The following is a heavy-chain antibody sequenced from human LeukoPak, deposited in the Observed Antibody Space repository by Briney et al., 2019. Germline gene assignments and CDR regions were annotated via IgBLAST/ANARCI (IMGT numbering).Heavy chain of an antibody. CDR2: ISGSGGST. CDR3: AIGFSTVTTTSFDY. V-gene: IGHV3-23*01. J-gene: IGHJ4*02. D-gene: IGHD4-17*01. Sequence: GGSLRLSCAASGFTFSSYAMSWVRQAPGKGLVWVSAISGSGGSTYYADSVKGRFTISRDNSKNTLYLQMNSLRAEDTAVYYCAIGFSTVTTTSFDYWGQGTLVTVSS. CDR1: GFTFSSYA.